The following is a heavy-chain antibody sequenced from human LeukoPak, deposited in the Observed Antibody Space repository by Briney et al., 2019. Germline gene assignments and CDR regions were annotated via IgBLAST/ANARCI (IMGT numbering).Heavy chain of an antibody. V-gene: IGHV1-46*01. J-gene: IGHJ4*02. CDR3: ATWAAAGPGPFDY. CDR1: GYTFTSYY. CDR2: INPSGGST. D-gene: IGHD6-13*01. Sequence: ASAKVSCKASGYTFTSYYMHWVRQAPGQGLEWMGIINPSGGSTSYAQKFQGRVTMTRDTSTSTVYMELSSLRSEDTAVYYCATWAAAGPGPFDYWGQGTLVTVSS.